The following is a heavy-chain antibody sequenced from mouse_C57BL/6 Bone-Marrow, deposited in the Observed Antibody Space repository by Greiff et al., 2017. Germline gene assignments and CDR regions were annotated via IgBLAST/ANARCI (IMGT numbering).Heavy chain of an antibody. Sequence: EVMLVESEGGLVQPGRSMKLSCTASGFTFSDYYMAWVRQVPEKGLEWVANINYDGSSTYYLDSLQSRFIISRDNAKNILYLQSSSLKSEDTATYYGARGHGNFFDYWGQGTTLTVSS. D-gene: IGHD2-1*01. CDR3: ARGHGNFFDY. V-gene: IGHV5-16*01. CDR2: INYDGSST. CDR1: GFTFSDYY. J-gene: IGHJ2*01.